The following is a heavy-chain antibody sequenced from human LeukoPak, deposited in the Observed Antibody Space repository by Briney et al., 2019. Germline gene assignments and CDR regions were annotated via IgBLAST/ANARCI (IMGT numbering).Heavy chain of an antibody. J-gene: IGHJ4*02. CDR3: ARGRLVRNPGLPFDY. CDR2: INPSCGSR. Sequence: ASVNVSCRACGYTFTSYYMQWVRQAPGQGREWVGVINPSCGSRSYPQTFQGRLTMPRDTSTSPVYMELSSLRSDDTAVYYCARGRLVRNPGLPFDYWGQGTLVTVSS. CDR1: GYTFTSYY. D-gene: IGHD6-19*01. V-gene: IGHV1-46*01.